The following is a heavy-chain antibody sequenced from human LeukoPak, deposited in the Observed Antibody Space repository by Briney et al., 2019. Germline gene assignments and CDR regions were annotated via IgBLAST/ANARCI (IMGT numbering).Heavy chain of an antibody. V-gene: IGHV3-21*04. CDR3: ARDPFGAAHNWCDP. Sequence: PGGSLRLSCAASGFKFTSYAMNLLRQAPGKGPEWISSISDDGKYIYYADSVRGRFTISRDDANNSLSLQMNNLRAEDTALYHCARDPFGAAHNWCDPWGQGTLVIVSS. CDR2: ISDDGKYI. D-gene: IGHD3-3*01. J-gene: IGHJ5*02. CDR1: GFKFTSYA.